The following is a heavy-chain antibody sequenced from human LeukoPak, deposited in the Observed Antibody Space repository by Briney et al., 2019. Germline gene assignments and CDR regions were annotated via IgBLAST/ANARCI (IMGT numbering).Heavy chain of an antibody. CDR3: AGGRIWGSGTNDY. CDR2: IYSGGDT. V-gene: IGHV3-53*01. D-gene: IGHD7-27*01. J-gene: IGHJ4*02. Sequence: PGGSLRLSSAASGFTVSNSYMSWVRQAPGKGLEWVSLIYSGGDTYYADSVKGRFTVSRDNSKNTLYLQMNSLRVEDTAVYYCAGGRIWGSGTNDYWGQGTLVTVSS. CDR1: GFTVSNSY.